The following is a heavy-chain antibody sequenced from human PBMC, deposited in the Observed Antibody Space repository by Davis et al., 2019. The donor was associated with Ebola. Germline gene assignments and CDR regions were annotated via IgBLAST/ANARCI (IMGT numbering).Heavy chain of an antibody. CDR3: ARDRYSSSWRRVWYFDL. J-gene: IGHJ2*01. Sequence: ASVKVSCKASGYTFTSYGISWVRQAPGQGLEWMGWISAYNGNTNYAQKLQGRVTVTTDTSTSTAYMELRSLRSDDTAVYYCARDRYSSSWRRVWYFDLWGRGTLVTVSS. CDR2: ISAYNGNT. D-gene: IGHD6-13*01. CDR1: GYTFTSYG. V-gene: IGHV1-18*01.